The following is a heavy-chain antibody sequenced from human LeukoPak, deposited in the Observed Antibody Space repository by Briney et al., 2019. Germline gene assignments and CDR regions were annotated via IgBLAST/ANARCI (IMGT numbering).Heavy chain of an antibody. CDR2: ISSSSSYI. J-gene: IGHJ4*02. Sequence: AGSLRLSCAASGFTFSSYSLNSVRHDPGKGLDWVSSISSSSSYIYSADSVKGRFTISRDNAKNSLYLQMNSLRAEDTAVYYCARDRDYYDSSGYRASDYWGQGTLVTVSS. CDR1: GFTFSSYS. CDR3: ARDRDYYDSSGYRASDY. D-gene: IGHD3-22*01. V-gene: IGHV3-21*01.